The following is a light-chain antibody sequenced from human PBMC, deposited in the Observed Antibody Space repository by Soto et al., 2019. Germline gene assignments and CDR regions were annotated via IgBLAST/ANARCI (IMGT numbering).Light chain of an antibody. V-gene: IGLV2-14*01. CDR1: SSDVGGYNY. Sequence: QSGLTQPASVSGSHGQSITSSCTVTSSDVGGYNYVSWYQQHPGKAPKLMIYDVSNRPSGVSNRFSGSKSGNTASLTISGLQAVYLAHYYSRSYTCICIRVFAT. J-gene: IGLJ1*01. CDR3: RSYTCICIRV. CDR2: DVS.